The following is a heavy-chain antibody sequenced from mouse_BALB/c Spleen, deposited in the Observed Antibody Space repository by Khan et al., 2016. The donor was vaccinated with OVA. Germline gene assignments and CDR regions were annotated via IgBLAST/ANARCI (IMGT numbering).Heavy chain of an antibody. CDR3: ARIDWEGAWFAY. V-gene: IGHV1S132*01. CDR2: IYPGTGST. D-gene: IGHD4-1*01. J-gene: IGHJ3*01. Sequence: QVQLKQSGAELVRPGASVKLSCKTSGYIFTSYWIHWVKQRSGQGLEWIARIYPGTGSTYYNEKFKGKATLTEDKSSSTAYMQLSSLKSEDSAVDFCARIDWEGAWFAYWGQGTLVTISA. CDR1: GYIFTSYW.